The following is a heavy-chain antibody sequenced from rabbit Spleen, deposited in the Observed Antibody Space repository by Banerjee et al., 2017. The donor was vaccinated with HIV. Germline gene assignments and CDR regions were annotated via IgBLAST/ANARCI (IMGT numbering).Heavy chain of an antibody. Sequence: QSLEESGGDMVKPGGTLTLTCTVSGFSFSSGYDMCWVRQAPGKGLEWIGCIYADSSGSTYYASWAKGRFTISKTSSTTVTLQMTSLTVADTATYFCGRDGGGSGYPYYFKLWGPGTLVTVS. D-gene: IGHD4-1*01. V-gene: IGHV1S40*01. CDR3: GRDGGGSGYPYYFKL. CDR2: IYADSSGST. CDR1: GFSFSSGYD. J-gene: IGHJ4*01.